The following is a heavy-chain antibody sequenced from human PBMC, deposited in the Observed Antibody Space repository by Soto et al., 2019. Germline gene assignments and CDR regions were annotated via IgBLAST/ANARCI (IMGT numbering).Heavy chain of an antibody. CDR2: LSYDGSDK. Sequence: PGGSLRLSCAASGFTFSSHGMNWVRQAPGRGLEWVAGLSYDGSDKNYADSVQGRFTISRDNSKNTLYLQMNSLRVEDTAVYYCARGIGNNWNYVWFDPWGQGTLVTVSS. J-gene: IGHJ5*02. V-gene: IGHV3-30*03. D-gene: IGHD1-7*01. CDR1: GFTFSSHG. CDR3: ARGIGNNWNYVWFDP.